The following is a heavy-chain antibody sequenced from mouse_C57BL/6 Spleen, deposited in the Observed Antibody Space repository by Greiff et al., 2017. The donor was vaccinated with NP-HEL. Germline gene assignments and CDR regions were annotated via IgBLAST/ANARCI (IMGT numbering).Heavy chain of an antibody. V-gene: IGHV1-52*01. J-gene: IGHJ2*01. CDR2: IDPSDSET. D-gene: IGHD2-1*01. CDR3: AREALYYGNYLDY. CDR1: GYTFTSYW. Sequence: QVQLQQPGAELVRPGSSVKLSCKASGYTFTSYWMHWVKQRPIQGLEWIGNIDPSDSETHYNPKFKDKATLPVDKSSSTAYRQLSSLTSEASAVYYCAREALYYGNYLDYWGQGTTLTVSS.